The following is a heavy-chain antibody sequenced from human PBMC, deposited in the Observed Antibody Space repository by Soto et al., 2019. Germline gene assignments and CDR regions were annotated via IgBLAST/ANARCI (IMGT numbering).Heavy chain of an antibody. D-gene: IGHD1-26*01. CDR3: ATSLVTSRTRVDY. Sequence: SETLSLTCTVSGGSIYTGGFYWSWIRQLPGKGLEWLGYIYYTGGTQYTPSLKSRLTISTDTSDNQLSLRLTSVTAADTAVYYCATSLVTSRTRVDYWGQGTLVTVSS. CDR2: IYYTGGT. V-gene: IGHV4-31*03. CDR1: GGSIYTGGFY. J-gene: IGHJ4*02.